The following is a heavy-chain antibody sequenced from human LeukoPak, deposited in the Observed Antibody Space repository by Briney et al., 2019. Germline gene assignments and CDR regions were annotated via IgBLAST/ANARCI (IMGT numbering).Heavy chain of an antibody. CDR1: GGSISSSSYY. D-gene: IGHD6-19*01. CDR3: PRLSSGWYYFDY. CDR2: IYYSGST. Sequence: SETLSLTCTVSGGSISSSSYYWGWIRQPPGKGLEWIGNIYYSGSTYYNPSLKSRVTISVDTSKNQISLKLTSATAADTAVYYCPRLSSGWYYFDYWGQGTLVTVSS. J-gene: IGHJ4*02. V-gene: IGHV4-39*01.